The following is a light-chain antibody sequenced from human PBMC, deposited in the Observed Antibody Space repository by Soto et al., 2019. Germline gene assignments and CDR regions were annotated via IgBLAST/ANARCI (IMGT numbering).Light chain of an antibody. J-gene: IGLJ3*02. Sequence: QSALTQPRSVSGSPGQSVTISCTGTSSDVGGYNYVSWYQQHPGKAPKLMIYDVSKRPSGVPDRFSGSKSGNTASLTISGLQAADEAHYYCCSYAGSYTVVGGGTKLTVL. CDR2: DVS. CDR3: CSYAGSYTV. V-gene: IGLV2-11*01. CDR1: SSDVGGYNY.